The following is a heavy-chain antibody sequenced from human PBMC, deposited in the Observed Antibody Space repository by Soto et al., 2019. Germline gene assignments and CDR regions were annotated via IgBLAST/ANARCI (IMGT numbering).Heavy chain of an antibody. CDR3: VREERSRGGFDP. CDR2: IKQEGSEK. V-gene: IGHV3-7*01. J-gene: IGHJ5*02. D-gene: IGHD1-1*01. CDR1: GFTFSSHW. Sequence: GGSLRLSCAASGFTFSSHWMSWVRQAPGKGLEWVANIKQEGSEKYYVDSVKGRFTISRDNAKNSLYLQMNSLRAEDTAIYYCVREERSRGGFDPWGQGTLVTVSS.